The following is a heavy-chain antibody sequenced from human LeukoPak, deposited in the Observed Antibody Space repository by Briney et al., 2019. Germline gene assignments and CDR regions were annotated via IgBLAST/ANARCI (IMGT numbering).Heavy chain of an antibody. CDR2: ITSSGTYI. D-gene: IGHD4-17*01. CDR3: ARDIRYGDYTMGY. J-gene: IGHJ4*02. Sequence: GGSLRLSCAASGFTFNNYNMNWVRQAPGKALEWVSSITSSGTYIFYADSVKGRFTISRDNAKNSLYLQMNSLRAEDTAVYYCARDIRYGDYTMGYWGQGTLVTVSS. CDR1: GFTFNNYN. V-gene: IGHV3-21*01.